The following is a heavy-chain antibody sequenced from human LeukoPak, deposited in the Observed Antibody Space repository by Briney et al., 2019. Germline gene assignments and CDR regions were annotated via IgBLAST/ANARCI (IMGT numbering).Heavy chain of an antibody. Sequence: GGSLRLSCAASGFTFSSYSMNWVRQAPGKGLEWVSSISSSSSYTYYADSVKGRFTISRDNAKDSLYLQMNSLRAEDTAVYYCARVNRGGLGELSFTDYWGQGTLVTVSS. CDR2: ISSSSSYT. J-gene: IGHJ4*02. D-gene: IGHD3-16*02. CDR1: GFTFSSYS. V-gene: IGHV3-21*01. CDR3: ARVNRGGLGELSFTDY.